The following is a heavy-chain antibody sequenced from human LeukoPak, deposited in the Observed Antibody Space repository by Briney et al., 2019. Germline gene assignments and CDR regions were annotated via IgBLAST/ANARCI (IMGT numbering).Heavy chain of an antibody. J-gene: IGHJ6*03. V-gene: IGHV1-18*01. CDR2: ISAYNGNT. CDR1: GYTFTSYG. D-gene: IGHD6-6*01. Sequence: ASVKVSCKASGYTFTSYGISWVRQAPGQGLEWMGWISAYNGNTNYAQTLQGRVTMTTDTSTSTAYMELRSLRSDDTAVYYCARERGAARPFSSYYYYYMDVWGKGTTVTVSS. CDR3: ARERGAARPFSSYYYYYMDV.